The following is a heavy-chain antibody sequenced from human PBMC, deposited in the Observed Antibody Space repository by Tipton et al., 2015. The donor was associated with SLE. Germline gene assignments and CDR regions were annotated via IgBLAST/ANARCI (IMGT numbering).Heavy chain of an antibody. CDR1: GGSISSYY. J-gene: IGHJ6*02. CDR3: ARRGALAAAGVYYYYGMDV. D-gene: IGHD6-13*01. Sequence: TLSLTGTVSGGSISSYYWSWIRQPPGKGLEWIGYIYYSGSTDYNPSLKSRVTISVDTSKNQFSLKLNSVTAADTAVYYCARRGALAAAGVYYYYGMDVWGQGTTVTVSS. CDR2: IYYSGST. V-gene: IGHV4-59*01.